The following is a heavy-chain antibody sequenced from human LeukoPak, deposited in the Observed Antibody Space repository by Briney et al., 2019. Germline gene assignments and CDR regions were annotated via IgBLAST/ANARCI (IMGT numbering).Heavy chain of an antibody. J-gene: IGHJ6*02. Sequence: ASVKVSCKASGGTFSSYAISWVRQAPGQGLEWMGGIIPIFGTANYAQKSQGRVTITADESTSTACMELSSLRSEDTAVYYCARADSPPGPLYYYYGMDVWGQGTTVTVSS. D-gene: IGHD3-22*01. V-gene: IGHV1-69*13. CDR3: ARADSPPGPLYYYYGMDV. CDR2: IIPIFGTA. CDR1: GGTFSSYA.